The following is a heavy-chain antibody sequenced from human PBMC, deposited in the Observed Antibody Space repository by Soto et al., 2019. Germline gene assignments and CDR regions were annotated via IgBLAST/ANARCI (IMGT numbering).Heavy chain of an antibody. Sequence: SVKVPCKASGGTFSSYAISWVRQAPGQGLEWMGGIIPIFGTANYAQKFQGRVTITADESTSTAYMELSSLRSEDTAVYYCARIGAYDSSGYYYWFDPWGQGTLVTVSS. CDR1: GGTFSSYA. J-gene: IGHJ5*02. D-gene: IGHD3-22*01. CDR3: ARIGAYDSSGYYYWFDP. CDR2: IIPIFGTA. V-gene: IGHV1-69*13.